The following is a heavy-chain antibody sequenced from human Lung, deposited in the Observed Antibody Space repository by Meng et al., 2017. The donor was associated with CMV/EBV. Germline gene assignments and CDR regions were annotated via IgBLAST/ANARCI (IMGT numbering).Heavy chain of an antibody. V-gene: IGHV3-9*03. CDR1: GFTFDDYA. J-gene: IGHJ6*02. Sequence: GGSLRLXCAASGFTFDDYAMHWVRQAPGKGLEWVSGISWNSGSIGYADSVKGRFTISRDNAKNSLYLQMNSLRAEDMALYYCAKGTRNYYYYYGMDVWGQGXTVTASS. CDR2: ISWNSGSI. CDR3: AKGTRNYYYYYGMDV.